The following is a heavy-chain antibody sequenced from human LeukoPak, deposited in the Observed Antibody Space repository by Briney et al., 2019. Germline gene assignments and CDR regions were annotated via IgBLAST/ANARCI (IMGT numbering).Heavy chain of an antibody. D-gene: IGHD2-2*01. CDR1: GFTISNSW. CDR3: KTLVPAG. Sequence: GGSLRLSCAASGFTISNSWMYWVRQAPGEGLVWVSRINPDGSVTAYAASVKGRFTISRDNAKNTFYLQMNSLRAEDTAVYYCKTLVPAGWGQGTLVTVSS. CDR2: INPDGSVT. J-gene: IGHJ4*02. V-gene: IGHV3-74*01.